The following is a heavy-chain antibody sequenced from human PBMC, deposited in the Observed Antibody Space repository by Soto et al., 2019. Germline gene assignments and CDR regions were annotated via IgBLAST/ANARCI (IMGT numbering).Heavy chain of an antibody. CDR2: IVPLSRTT. V-gene: IGHV1-69*06. CDR3: ARGGYSCSWSNLWGRSGLDV. J-gene: IGHJ6*02. CDR1: GGPFSSYA. Sequence: QVQLVQSGAEAKKPGSSVQVSCMTSGGPFSSYALSWVRQAPGQGLEWMGGIVPLSRTTTNAQMFQGSGTITADTSTYTLYMELSVLRSGDTAVYYCARGGYSCSWSNLWGRSGLDVWGQGTTVTVSS. D-gene: IGHD5-12*01.